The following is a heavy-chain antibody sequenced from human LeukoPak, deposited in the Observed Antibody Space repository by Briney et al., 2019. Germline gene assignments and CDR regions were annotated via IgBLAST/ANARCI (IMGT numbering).Heavy chain of an antibody. V-gene: IGHV3-53*05. Sequence: GGSLRLSCAASGFTVNSNYMSWVRQASGKGLEWVSVIYSDGSTYYADSVKGRFTISRDNPKNTLYLQMNSLRGEDTAVYYCAKDQDVAAAGTWGSIDYWGQGTLVTVSS. D-gene: IGHD6-13*01. J-gene: IGHJ4*02. CDR3: AKDQDVAAAGTWGSIDY. CDR2: IYSDGST. CDR1: GFTVNSNY.